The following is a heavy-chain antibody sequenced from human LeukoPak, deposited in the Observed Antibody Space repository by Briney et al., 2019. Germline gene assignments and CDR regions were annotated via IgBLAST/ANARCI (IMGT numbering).Heavy chain of an antibody. CDR3: AKVKEGYYGSGSYFYYFDY. V-gene: IGHV3-53*01. Sequence: PGGSLRLSCTVSGFTFSSDSMSWVRQAPGKGLEWVSFIYSGGSTHYSDSVKGRFTISRDNSKNTLYLQMNSLRAEDTAVYYCAKVKEGYYGSGSYFYYFDYWGQGTLVTVSS. D-gene: IGHD3-10*01. CDR2: IYSGGST. CDR1: GFTFSSDS. J-gene: IGHJ4*02.